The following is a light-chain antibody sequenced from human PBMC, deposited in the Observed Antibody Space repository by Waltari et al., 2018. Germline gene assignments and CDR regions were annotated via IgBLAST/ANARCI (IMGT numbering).Light chain of an antibody. Sequence: DIQMTQSPSSLSASVGDRVTIACRASQGIRNDLGWFQQKPGRAPKRLIYAAVRLQTGVPSRFSGSGFGTESTLTISSLRPEDFAIYYCLQHNTYPLTFGGGTKVEV. CDR1: QGIRND. J-gene: IGKJ4*01. V-gene: IGKV1-17*01. CDR2: AAV. CDR3: LQHNTYPLT.